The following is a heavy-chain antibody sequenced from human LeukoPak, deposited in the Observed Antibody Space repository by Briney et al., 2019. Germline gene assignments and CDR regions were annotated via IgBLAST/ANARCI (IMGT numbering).Heavy chain of an antibody. V-gene: IGHV3-48*01. CDR3: ARDQYYSNDI. Sequence: PGASLRLSCAASGFTFSSYSMNWVRKAPGKGLDWVSYISSSSSTIYYADSVKGRFTISRDNAKNSLYLQMNSLRAEDTAVYYCARDQYYSNDIWGQGTMVTVSS. CDR1: GFTFSSYS. J-gene: IGHJ3*02. CDR2: ISSSSSTI. D-gene: IGHD3-10*01.